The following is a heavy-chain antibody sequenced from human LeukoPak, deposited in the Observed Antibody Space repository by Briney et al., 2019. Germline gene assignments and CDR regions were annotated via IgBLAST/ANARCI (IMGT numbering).Heavy chain of an antibody. Sequence: ASVKVSCKASGGTLSSYAISWVRQAPGQGLEWMGGIIPIFGTANYAQKFQGRVTITADESTSTAYMELSSLRSEDTAVYYCARVWFGEDAFDIWGQGTMVTVSS. J-gene: IGHJ3*02. V-gene: IGHV1-69*13. CDR2: IIPIFGTA. CDR1: GGTLSSYA. CDR3: ARVWFGEDAFDI. D-gene: IGHD3-10*01.